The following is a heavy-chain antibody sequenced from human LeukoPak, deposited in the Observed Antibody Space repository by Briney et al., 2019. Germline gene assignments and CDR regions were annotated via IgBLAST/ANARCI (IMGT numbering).Heavy chain of an antibody. J-gene: IGHJ1*01. Sequence: GGSLRLSCAASGFTFSGYAMHWVRQAPGKGLEWVALISYDGSDKYYADSVKGRFTISRDNSKSSLYLQMNSLRAEDTAVYYCARAGITTTGPLFQHWGQGTLVTVSS. D-gene: IGHD6-13*01. V-gene: IGHV3-30*04. CDR3: ARAGITTTGPLFQH. CDR2: ISYDGSDK. CDR1: GFTFSGYA.